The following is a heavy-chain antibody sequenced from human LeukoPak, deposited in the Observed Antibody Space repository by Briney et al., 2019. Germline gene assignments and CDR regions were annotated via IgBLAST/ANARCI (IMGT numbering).Heavy chain of an antibody. V-gene: IGHV1-69*06. CDR2: IIPIFGTA. D-gene: IGHD3-22*01. CDR1: GGTFSSYA. J-gene: IGHJ4*02. Sequence: EASVKVSCKASGGTFSSYAISWVRQPPGQGLEWMGRIIPIFGTANYAQKFQGRVTITADKSTSTAYMELSSLRSEDTAVYYCARDPYYYDSSGNYWGQGTLVTVSS. CDR3: ARDPYYYDSSGNY.